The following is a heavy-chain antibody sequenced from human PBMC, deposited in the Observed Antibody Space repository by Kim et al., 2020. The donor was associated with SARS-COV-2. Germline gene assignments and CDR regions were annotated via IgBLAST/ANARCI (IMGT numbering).Heavy chain of an antibody. CDR2: INVGNGFT. Sequence: ASVKVSCKASGFSLSNSAIHWVRQAPGQGLEWMGRINVGNGFTKYPQRAQGKVLITRDTSANTVYLEVYSLTSEDTAVYFCARDSDPYCRSASCINGMDVWGQGTTVTVSS. V-gene: IGHV1-3*01. CDR3: ARDSDPYCRSASCINGMDV. D-gene: IGHD2-2*01. J-gene: IGHJ6*02. CDR1: GFSLSNSA.